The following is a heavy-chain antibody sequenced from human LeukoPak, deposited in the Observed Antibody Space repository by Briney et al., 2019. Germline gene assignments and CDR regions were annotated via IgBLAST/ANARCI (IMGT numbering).Heavy chain of an antibody. CDR1: GFTFSNYW. Sequence: GGSLRLSCVASGFTFSNYWLTWVRQAPGKGLEWVANIKHDGSDQYYLDSVKGRFTISRDNAKNSLYLQVNSLRAEDTAVYYCARGIATGVDFFDPWGQGTLLTVSS. D-gene: IGHD6-13*01. CDR2: IKHDGSDQ. CDR3: ARGIATGVDFFDP. V-gene: IGHV3-7*01. J-gene: IGHJ5*02.